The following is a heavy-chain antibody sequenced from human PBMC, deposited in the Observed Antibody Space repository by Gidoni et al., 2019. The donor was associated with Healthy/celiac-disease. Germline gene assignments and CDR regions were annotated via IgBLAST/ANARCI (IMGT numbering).Heavy chain of an antibody. V-gene: IGHV3-64D*08. CDR1: GFTFGRYA. J-gene: IGHJ4*02. CDR2: ISSNGGST. CDR3: VKGVGYCSGGSCPLDY. Sequence: EVQLVESGGGLVQPGGSLRLSCSASGFTFGRYAMHWVPQAPGKGLEYVSAISSNGGSTYYADSVKGRFTISRDNSKNTLYLQMSSLRAEDTAVYYCVKGVGYCSGGSCPLDYWGQGTLVTVSS. D-gene: IGHD2-15*01.